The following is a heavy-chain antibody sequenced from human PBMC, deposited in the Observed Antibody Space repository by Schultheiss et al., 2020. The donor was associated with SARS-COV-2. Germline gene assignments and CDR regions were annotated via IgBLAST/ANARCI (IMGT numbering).Heavy chain of an antibody. CDR2: IYYSGST. CDR3: ARGGAWMVVAATGRSELDY. Sequence: SETLSLTCTVSGGSISSGDYYWSWIRQPPGKGLEWIGYIYYSGSTNYNPSLKSRVTISVDTSKNHFSLKLSSVTAADTAVYYCARGGAWMVVAATGRSELDYWGQGTLVTVSS. J-gene: IGHJ4*02. V-gene: IGHV4-30-4*01. CDR1: GGSISSGDYY. D-gene: IGHD2-15*01.